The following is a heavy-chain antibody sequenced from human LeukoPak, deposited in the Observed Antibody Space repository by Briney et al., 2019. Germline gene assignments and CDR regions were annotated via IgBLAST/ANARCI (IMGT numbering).Heavy chain of an antibody. CDR1: GFTFRTYA. CDR2: MGGSGTSI. D-gene: IGHD1-26*01. CDR3: ARQMTPHGNFDY. Sequence: GGSLRLSCETSGFTFRTYAMNWVRQAPGKGLEWVSSMGGSGTSIYYADSVKGRSTISRDNSNNTLYLQMNSLRAEDTAVYYCARQMTPHGNFDYWGQGTLVTVSS. V-gene: IGHV3-23*01. J-gene: IGHJ4*02.